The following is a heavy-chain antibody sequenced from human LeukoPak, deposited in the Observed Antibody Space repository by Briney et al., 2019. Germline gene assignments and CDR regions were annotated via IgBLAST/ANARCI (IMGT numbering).Heavy chain of an antibody. D-gene: IGHD6-6*01. J-gene: IGHJ3*02. Sequence: GGSLRLSCAASGFTFSSYSMNWVRQAPGKGLEWVSSISSSSSYIYYADSVKGRFTISRDDAKNSLYLQMNSLRAEDTAVYYCARRSSSPVGDAFDIWGQGTMVTVSS. V-gene: IGHV3-21*01. CDR3: ARRSSSPVGDAFDI. CDR1: GFTFSSYS. CDR2: ISSSSSYI.